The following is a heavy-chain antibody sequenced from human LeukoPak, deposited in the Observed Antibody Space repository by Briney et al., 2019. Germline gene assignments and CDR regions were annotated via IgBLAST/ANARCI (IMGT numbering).Heavy chain of an antibody. CDR1: GYTFNDYY. J-gene: IGHJ4*02. Sequence: GASVKVSCKASGYTFNDYYMHWVRQAPGQGLEWMGWINPNSGGTNYAQKFQGRVTMTRDTSISTAYMELTRLTSDDTAVYYCARESSLNYWGQGTLVTVSS. V-gene: IGHV1-2*02. CDR3: ARESSLNY. CDR2: INPNSGGT.